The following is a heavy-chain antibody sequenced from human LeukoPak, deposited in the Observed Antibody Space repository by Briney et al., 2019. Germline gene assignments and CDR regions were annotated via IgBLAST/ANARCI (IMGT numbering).Heavy chain of an antibody. D-gene: IGHD6-13*01. CDR2: INPNSGGT. Sequence: ASVKVSCKASGHTFTGYYMHWVRQAPGQGLEWMGWINPNSGGTNYAQKFQGRVTMTRDTSISTAYMELSRLRSDDTAVYYCARGQSWYNYYYGMDVWGQGTTVTVSS. V-gene: IGHV1-2*02. CDR3: ARGQSWYNYYYGMDV. J-gene: IGHJ6*02. CDR1: GHTFTGYY.